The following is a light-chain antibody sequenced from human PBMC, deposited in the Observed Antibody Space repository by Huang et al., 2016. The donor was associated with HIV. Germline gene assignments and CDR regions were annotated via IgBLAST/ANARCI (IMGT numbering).Light chain of an antibody. J-gene: IGKJ4*01. V-gene: IGKV3-20*01. CDR1: QRVTRRD. CDR3: QQYGSSPLT. CDR2: AAS. Sequence: EVVLTQSPGTLSLSPGERATLSCRARQRVTRRDLAWYQQKPGQAPRLLLYAASSRATGIPERFSGSGSGTDFTLTISRLEPEDFAVYHCQQYGSSPLTFGGGTKVEIK.